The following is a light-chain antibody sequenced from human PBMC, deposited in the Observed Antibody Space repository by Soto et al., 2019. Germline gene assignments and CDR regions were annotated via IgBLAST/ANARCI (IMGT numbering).Light chain of an antibody. V-gene: IGKV3-20*01. Sequence: TVMTQSPSTLSVSPGERATLSCRASHSVSSDLAWYQQKPGQAPRLLIYGASTRATGIPDRFSGSGSGTDFTLTISRLEPEDFAVYYCQQYGSSGTFGQGTKVDI. CDR1: HSVSSD. J-gene: IGKJ1*01. CDR2: GAS. CDR3: QQYGSSGT.